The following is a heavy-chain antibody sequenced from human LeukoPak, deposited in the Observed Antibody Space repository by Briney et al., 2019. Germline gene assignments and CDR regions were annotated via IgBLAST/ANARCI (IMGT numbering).Heavy chain of an antibody. CDR3: AREAAPAFYYYMDV. J-gene: IGHJ6*03. CDR2: ISYDGSNK. CDR1: GFTFSSYA. Sequence: GGSLRLSCAASGFTFSSYAMHWVRQAPGKGLEWVAVISYDGSNKYYADSVKGRFTISRDNSKNTLYLQMNSLRAEDTAVYYCAREAAPAFYYYMDVWGKGTTVTVSS. V-gene: IGHV3-30*01. D-gene: IGHD6-6*01.